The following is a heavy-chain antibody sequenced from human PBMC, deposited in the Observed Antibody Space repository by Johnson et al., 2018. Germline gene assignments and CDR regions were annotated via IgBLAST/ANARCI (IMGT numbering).Heavy chain of an antibody. Sequence: EVQLVESGGGLVKPGGSLRLSCAASGFTFSSFGINWVRQAPGKGLDWVSSITTSGYIYYADSLKGRFTISRDNAQNSLYLQMHNLRADDTAVYDGARTRGDGPSPGPYYYYYMDVWGKGTTVTVSS. CDR1: GFTFSSFG. J-gene: IGHJ6*03. CDR2: ITTSGYI. V-gene: IGHV3-21*06. CDR3: ARTRGDGPSPGPYYYYYMDV. D-gene: IGHD3-10*01.